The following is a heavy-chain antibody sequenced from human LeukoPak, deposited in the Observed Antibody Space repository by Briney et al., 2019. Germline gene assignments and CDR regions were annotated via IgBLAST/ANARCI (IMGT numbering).Heavy chain of an antibody. Sequence: PSETLSLTCTVSGGSISSYYWSWIRQPAGKGLEWIGRIYTSRSTNCNPSLKSRVTMSVDTSKNQFSLKLSSVTAADTAVYYCARDLYYYDSSGYYYRWFDPWGQGTLVTVSS. V-gene: IGHV4-4*07. CDR3: ARDLYYYDSSGYYYRWFDP. CDR1: GGSISSYY. CDR2: IYTSRST. D-gene: IGHD3-22*01. J-gene: IGHJ5*02.